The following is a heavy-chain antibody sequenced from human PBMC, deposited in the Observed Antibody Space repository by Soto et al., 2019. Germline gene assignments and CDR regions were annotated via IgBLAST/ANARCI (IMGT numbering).Heavy chain of an antibody. J-gene: IGHJ6*02. D-gene: IGHD6-6*01. V-gene: IGHV3-33*01. Sequence: QVQLVESGGGVVQPGRSLRLSCAASGFSFSSYGMHWVANPPAKGRGGWAVIYHDAKNGYYGDSVKGRFTISRDNSKNTLYLQMTSLRAEDTAIYFCARVLGPPRESRRSSTCPIYYYGMDVWGQGTMVTVSS. CDR1: GFSFSSYG. CDR3: ARVLGPPRESRRSSTCPIYYYGMDV. CDR2: IYHDAKNG.